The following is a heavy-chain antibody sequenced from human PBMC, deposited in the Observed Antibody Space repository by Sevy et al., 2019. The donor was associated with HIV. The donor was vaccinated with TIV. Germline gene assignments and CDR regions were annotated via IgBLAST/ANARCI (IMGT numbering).Heavy chain of an antibody. J-gene: IGHJ6*02. CDR2: ISYDGSNK. Sequence: GGSLRLSCAASGFTFSSYAMHWVRQAPGKGLEWVAVISYDGSNKYYADSVKGRFTISRDNSKNTRYLQMNSLRAEDTAVYYCARDLVVVVAAPTYYYGMDVWGQGTTVTVSS. V-gene: IGHV3-30-3*01. CDR1: GFTFSSYA. CDR3: ARDLVVVVAAPTYYYGMDV. D-gene: IGHD2-15*01.